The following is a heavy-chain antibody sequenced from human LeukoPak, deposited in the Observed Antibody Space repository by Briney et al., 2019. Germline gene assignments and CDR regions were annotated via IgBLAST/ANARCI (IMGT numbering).Heavy chain of an antibody. CDR3: GRGLTVVGAKYYFDY. CDR1: GFTFGDYG. CDR2: IRSETYGRTR. D-gene: IGHD1-26*01. V-gene: IGHV3-49*04. J-gene: IGHJ4*02. Sequence: PGGSLRLSCTASGFTFGDYGLTWVRQAPGKGLEWVGFIRSETYGRTREYAASVKGRFTISRDDSNSIADLQMNSLKTEDTGVYYCGRGLTVVGAKYYFDYWGQGTLVTVSS.